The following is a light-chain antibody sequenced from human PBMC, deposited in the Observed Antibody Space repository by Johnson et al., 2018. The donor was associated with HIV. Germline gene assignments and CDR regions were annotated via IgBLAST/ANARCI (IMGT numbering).Light chain of an antibody. V-gene: IGLV1-51*01. CDR3: GTWDSSLSAGIV. J-gene: IGLJ1*01. CDR1: SSNIGKNY. Sequence: HSVLSQPPSVSAAPRQKVTISCSGSSSNIGKNYVSWYRHLPGTAPKLLIYDNNKRPSGIPDRFSGSKSGTSATLGITGLQTGDEADYYCGTWDSSLSAGIVFGTGTKVTVL. CDR2: DNN.